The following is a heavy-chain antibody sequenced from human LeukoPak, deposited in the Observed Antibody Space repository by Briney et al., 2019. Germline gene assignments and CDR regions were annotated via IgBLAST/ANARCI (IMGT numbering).Heavy chain of an antibody. D-gene: IGHD2-2*01. CDR2: IYHSGSP. Sequence: PSETLSLTCAVSGYSISSGYYWGWIRQPPGKGLEWIGSIYHSGSPYYNPSLKSRVTISVDTSKNQFSLKLSSVTAADTAVYYCARLREVVPAAMTYWGQGTLVTVSS. CDR3: ARLREVVPAAMTY. J-gene: IGHJ4*02. CDR1: GYSISSGYY. V-gene: IGHV4-38-2*01.